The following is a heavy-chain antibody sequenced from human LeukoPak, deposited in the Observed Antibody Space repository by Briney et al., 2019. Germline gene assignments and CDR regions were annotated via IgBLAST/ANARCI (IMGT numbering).Heavy chain of an antibody. D-gene: IGHD3-10*01. Sequence: GGSLRLSCAASGFTFSSYWMSWVRQAPGKGLEWVANIKQDGSEKYYVDSVKGRFTISRDNAKNSLYLQMNSLRAEDTAVYYWAGPPPYGSGSYYDYWGQGTLVTVSS. V-gene: IGHV3-7*01. CDR3: AGPPPYGSGSYYDY. CDR2: IKQDGSEK. CDR1: GFTFSSYW. J-gene: IGHJ4*02.